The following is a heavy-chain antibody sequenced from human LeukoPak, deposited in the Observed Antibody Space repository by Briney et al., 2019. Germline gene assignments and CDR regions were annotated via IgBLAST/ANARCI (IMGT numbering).Heavy chain of an antibody. V-gene: IGHV1-24*01. CDR1: GYTLTELS. CDR3: ATVRSIGYCSGGSCLSGFDP. Sequence: ASVKVSCKVSGYTLTELSMHWVRQAPGKGLEWMGGFDPEDGETIYAQKFQGRVTMTEDTSTDTAYMELSSLRSEDTAVYYCATVRSIGYCSGGSCLSGFDPWGQGTLVTVS. J-gene: IGHJ5*02. D-gene: IGHD2-15*01. CDR2: FDPEDGET.